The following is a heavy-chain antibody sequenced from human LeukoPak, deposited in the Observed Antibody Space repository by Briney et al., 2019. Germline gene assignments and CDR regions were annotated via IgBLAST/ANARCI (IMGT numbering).Heavy chain of an antibody. J-gene: IGHJ5*02. CDR1: GGTFSSYA. CDR3: ARVHCSSTSCYAGILSWFDP. Sequence: ASVKVSCKASGGTFSSYAISWVRQAPGQGLEWMGGIIPIFGTANYAQKFQGRVTITADESTSTAYMGLSSLRSEDTAVYYCARVHCSSTSCYAGILSWFDPWGQGTPVTVSS. CDR2: IIPIFGTA. V-gene: IGHV1-69*13. D-gene: IGHD2-2*01.